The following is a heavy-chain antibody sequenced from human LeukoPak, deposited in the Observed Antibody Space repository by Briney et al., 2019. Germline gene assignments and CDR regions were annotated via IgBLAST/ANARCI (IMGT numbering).Heavy chain of an antibody. Sequence: ASVTVSCKASGYTFTTYAMNWVRQAPGQGLEWMGWINTNTGNPTYAQGFTGRFVFSLDTSVSTAYLQISSLKAEDTAVYYCARVVGCGGDCYSGISDYWGQGTLVTVSS. CDR2: INTNTGNP. CDR3: ARVVGCGGDCYSGISDY. D-gene: IGHD2-21*02. CDR1: GYTFTTYA. J-gene: IGHJ4*02. V-gene: IGHV7-4-1*02.